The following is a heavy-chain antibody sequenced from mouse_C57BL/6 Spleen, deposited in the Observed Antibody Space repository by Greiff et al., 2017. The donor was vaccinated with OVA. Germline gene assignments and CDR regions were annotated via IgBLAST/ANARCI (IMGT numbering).Heavy chain of an antibody. Sequence: VKLQQSGAELVRPGTSVKVSCKASGYAFTNYLIEWVKQRPGQGLEWIGVINPGSGGTNYNEKFKGKATLTADKSSSTAYMQLSSLTSEDSAVYFCARSGAAHDYFDYWGQGTTLTVSS. J-gene: IGHJ2*01. CDR2: INPGSGGT. V-gene: IGHV1-54*01. CDR3: ARSGAAHDYFDY. D-gene: IGHD3-2*02. CDR1: GYAFTNYL.